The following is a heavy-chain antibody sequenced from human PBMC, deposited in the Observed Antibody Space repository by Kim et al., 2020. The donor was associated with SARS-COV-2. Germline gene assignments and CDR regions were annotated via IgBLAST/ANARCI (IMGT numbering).Heavy chain of an antibody. CDR2: ISYDGTKR. D-gene: IGHD6-13*01. V-gene: IGHV3-33*05. J-gene: IGHJ4*02. CDR1: GFTFSDYG. CDR3: AREEGYTSSWPIDY. Sequence: GGSLRLSCAASGFTFSDYGMNWVRQAPGKGLEWVALISYDGTKRYYTDSVKGRFTISRDISQNTLYLEMETLRAEDTAVYYCAREEGYTSSWPIDYWGQG.